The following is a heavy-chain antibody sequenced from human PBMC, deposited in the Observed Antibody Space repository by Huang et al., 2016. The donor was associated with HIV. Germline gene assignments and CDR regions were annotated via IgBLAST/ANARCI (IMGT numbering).Heavy chain of an antibody. CDR1: GFDFSKYS. Sequence: EVQLVESGGALVQPGGSLKLSCVVSGFDFSKYSMNWVRQAPGKGLEWVSYISGTSSNIYYADSVKGRFTISRDNAKNSVFLQIRSLRAEDTALYYCARTEMEYYYGSSGYYPDYWGQGTQVTVSS. CDR2: ISGTSSNI. D-gene: IGHD3-22*01. V-gene: IGHV3-48*01. J-gene: IGHJ4*02. CDR3: ARTEMEYYYGSSGYYPDY.